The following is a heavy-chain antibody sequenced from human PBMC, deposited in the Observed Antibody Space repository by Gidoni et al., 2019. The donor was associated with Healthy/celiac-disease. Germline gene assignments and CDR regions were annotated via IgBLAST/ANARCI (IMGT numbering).Heavy chain of an antibody. CDR2: ST. D-gene: IGHD3-3*01. V-gene: IGHV4-39*01. Sequence: STYYNPSLKSRVTISVDTSKNQFSLKLSSVTAADTAVYYCARSWEGDFGVVIPFDYWGQGTLVTVSS. J-gene: IGHJ4*02. CDR3: ARSWEGDFGVVIPFDY.